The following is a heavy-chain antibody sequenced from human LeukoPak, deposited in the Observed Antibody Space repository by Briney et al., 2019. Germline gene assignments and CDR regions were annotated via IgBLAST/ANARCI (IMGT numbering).Heavy chain of an antibody. J-gene: IGHJ5*02. D-gene: IGHD5-18*01. CDR1: GGSFSGYY. CDR2: INHSGST. CDR3: ARTGYSYGSKDP. Sequence: PSETLSLTCAVYGGSFSGYYWSWIRQPPGKGLEWIGEINHSGSTNYNPSLKSRVTISVDTSKNQFSLKLSSVTAVDTAVYYCARTGYSYGSKDPWGQGTLVTVSS. V-gene: IGHV4-34*01.